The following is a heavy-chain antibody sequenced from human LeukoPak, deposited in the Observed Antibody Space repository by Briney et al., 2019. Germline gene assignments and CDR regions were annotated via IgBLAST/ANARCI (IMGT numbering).Heavy chain of an antibody. CDR2: VYPDDSDT. D-gene: IGHD3-10*01. Sequence: GESLKISCEGPGYLFNTNWIAWVRQTPGKGLEWMGMVYPDDSDTRYNPSFQGQVTISADKSINTAYLQWDSLEASDTAIYYCAVRGSYFDYWGQGALVTVSS. CDR1: GYLFNTNW. V-gene: IGHV5-51*01. CDR3: AVRGSYFDY. J-gene: IGHJ4*02.